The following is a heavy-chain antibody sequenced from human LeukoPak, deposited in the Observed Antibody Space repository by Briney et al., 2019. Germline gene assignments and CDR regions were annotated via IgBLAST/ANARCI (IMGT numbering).Heavy chain of an antibody. D-gene: IGHD1-26*01. V-gene: IGHV3-49*04. CDR3: ASIVGAISDY. Sequence: GGSLRLSCTASGFTFGDYAMSWVRQAPGKGLEWVGFIRSKAYGGTTEYAASVKGRFTISRDDSKNSLYLQMNSLKTEDTAVYYCASIVGAISDYWGQGTLVTVSS. CDR2: IRSKAYGGTT. CDR1: GFTFGDYA. J-gene: IGHJ4*02.